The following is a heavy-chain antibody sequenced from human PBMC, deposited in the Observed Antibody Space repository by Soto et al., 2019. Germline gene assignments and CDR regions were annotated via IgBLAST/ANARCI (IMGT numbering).Heavy chain of an antibody. Sequence: EVQLLESGGGLVQPGGSLRLSCTASGFSFSNYAVTWVRQAPGKGLEWVSSIGGDTSYTYYADSVKGRFTSSRDKSKNTVFLQMNSLRADDTAVYHCAKDPNGDYVGAFDSWGQGTLVTVSS. CDR2: IGGDTSYT. J-gene: IGHJ4*02. CDR3: AKDPNGDYVGAFDS. D-gene: IGHD4-17*01. CDR1: GFSFSNYA. V-gene: IGHV3-23*01.